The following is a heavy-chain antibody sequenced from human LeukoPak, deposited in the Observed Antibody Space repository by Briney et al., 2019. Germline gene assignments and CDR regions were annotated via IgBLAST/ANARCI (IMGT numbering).Heavy chain of an antibody. Sequence: GGSLRLSCAASGFTFSSTWMHWFRQGAGKGLVWVSRITSDGRTTIYADSVKGRFTISRDNAKNSLYLQMNSLRAEDTAVYYCARGLGANWFDPWGQGTLVTVSS. CDR2: ITSDGRTT. V-gene: IGHV3-74*01. CDR3: ARGLGANWFDP. J-gene: IGHJ5*02. CDR1: GFTFSSTW. D-gene: IGHD1-26*01.